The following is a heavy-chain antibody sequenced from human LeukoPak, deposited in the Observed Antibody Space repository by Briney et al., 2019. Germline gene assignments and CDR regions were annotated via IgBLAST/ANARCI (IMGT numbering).Heavy chain of an antibody. J-gene: IGHJ4*02. CDR2: IKQDGSEK. CDR3: ARDYDYVWGSYRYNRGETSFNY. D-gene: IGHD3-16*02. V-gene: IGHV3-7*01. CDR1: GFTFSSYW. Sequence: GGSLRLSCAASGFTFSSYWMSWVRQAPGKGLEWVANIKQDGSEKYYVDSVKGRFTISRDNAKNSLYLQMNSLRAEDTAVYYCARDYDYVWGSYRYNRGETSFNYWGQGTLVTVSS.